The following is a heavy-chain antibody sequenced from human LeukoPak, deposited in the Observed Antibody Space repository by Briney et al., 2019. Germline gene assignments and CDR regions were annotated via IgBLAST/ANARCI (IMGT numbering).Heavy chain of an antibody. V-gene: IGHV3-23*01. CDR1: GFTFSSYA. CDR3: AKTLRADSSGYYYGYNAFDI. D-gene: IGHD3-22*01. J-gene: IGHJ3*02. CDR2: ISGSGGST. Sequence: PGGSLRLSCAASGFTFSSYAMSWVRQAPGKGLEWVSAISGSGGSTYYADSVKGRFTISRDNSKNTLYLQMNSLRAEDTAVYYCAKTLRADSSGYYYGYNAFDIWGQGTMVTVSS.